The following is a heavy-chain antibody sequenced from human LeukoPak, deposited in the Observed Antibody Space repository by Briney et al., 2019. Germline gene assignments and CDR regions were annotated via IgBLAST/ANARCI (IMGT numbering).Heavy chain of an antibody. D-gene: IGHD6-19*01. CDR2: IGTVGDP. Sequence: QPGGSPRLSCAASGFTFSRYDMHWVRQATGKGLEWVSAIGTVGDPYYPGSVKGRFTISRENAKNSLYLQMNSLRAGDTAVYYCTPSIAVAGSLDYWGQGTLVTVSS. V-gene: IGHV3-13*05. CDR3: TPSIAVAGSLDY. J-gene: IGHJ4*02. CDR1: GFTFSRYD.